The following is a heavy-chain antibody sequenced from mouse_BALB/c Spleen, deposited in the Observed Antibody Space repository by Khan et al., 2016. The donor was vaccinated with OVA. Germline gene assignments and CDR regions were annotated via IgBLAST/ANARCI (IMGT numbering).Heavy chain of an antibody. CDR1: GYTFTDYA. CDR2: ISTYSGNT. CDR3: ARPAYDGYYDY. V-gene: IGHV1S137*01. D-gene: IGHD2-3*01. J-gene: IGHJ2*01. Sequence: VQLQESGPELVRPGVSVKISCKGSGYTFTDYAIHWVKQSHAKSLEWVGLISTYSGNTNYNQKFKGKATMTVAKSSSTAYMERARLTSEDSAIYYGARPAYDGYYDYWGQGTTLTVSS.